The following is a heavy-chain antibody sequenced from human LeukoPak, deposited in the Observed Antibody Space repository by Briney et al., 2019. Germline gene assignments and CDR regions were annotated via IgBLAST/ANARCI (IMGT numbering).Heavy chain of an antibody. Sequence: PSETLSLTCTVSGGSMSSNYWSWIRQPPGKGLEWIGYINYSGSTNYNPSIKSRVTISVDTSKNQFSLNLSSVTAADTAVYYCARRRGMDVWGQGTTVTVSS. CDR2: INYSGST. V-gene: IGHV4-59*01. CDR3: ARRRGMDV. J-gene: IGHJ6*02. CDR1: GGSMSSNY.